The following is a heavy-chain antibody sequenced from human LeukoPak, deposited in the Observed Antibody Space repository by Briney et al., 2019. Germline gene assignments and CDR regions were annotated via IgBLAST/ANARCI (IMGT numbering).Heavy chain of an antibody. V-gene: IGHV4-30-4*08. CDR1: AGSISSGDYY. CDR3: ARVIDYVDY. J-gene: IGHJ4*02. CDR2: IYYSGST. Sequence: SETLSLTCTVSAGSISSGDYYWSSIRQPPGKGLEWIGYIYYSGSTYYNPSLKSRVSISVDTSKNQFSLKLSSVTAADTAVYYCARVIDYVDYWGQGTLVTVSS.